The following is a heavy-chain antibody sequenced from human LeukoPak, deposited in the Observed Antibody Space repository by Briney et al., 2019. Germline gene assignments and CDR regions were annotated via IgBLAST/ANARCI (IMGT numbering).Heavy chain of an antibody. CDR2: INPNSGGT. D-gene: IGHD6-19*01. CDR3: PGGACIAVAGTPADFDL. CDR1: GYTFTGYY. J-gene: IGHJ4*02. Sequence: ASVKVSCKASGYTFTGYYMHWVRQAPGQALEWMGWINPNSGGTNYAQKSQGRVTMTRDTSISTGYMELSAVRADETAVSCCPGGACIAVAGTPADFDLWRQGTVVTVSS. V-gene: IGHV1-2*02.